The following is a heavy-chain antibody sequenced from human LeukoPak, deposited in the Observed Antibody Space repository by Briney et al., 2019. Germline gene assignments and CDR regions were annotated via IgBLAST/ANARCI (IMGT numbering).Heavy chain of an antibody. J-gene: IGHJ4*02. V-gene: IGHV4-34*01. CDR1: GGSFSGYY. Sequence: SETLSLTCAVYGGSFSGYYWSWIRQPPGKGLEWIGEINHSGSTNYNPSLKSRVTISVDTSKNQFSLKLSSVTAADTAVYYCARHLGFWSGYELDYWGQGTLVTVSS. D-gene: IGHD3-3*01. CDR3: ARHLGFWSGYELDY. CDR2: INHSGST.